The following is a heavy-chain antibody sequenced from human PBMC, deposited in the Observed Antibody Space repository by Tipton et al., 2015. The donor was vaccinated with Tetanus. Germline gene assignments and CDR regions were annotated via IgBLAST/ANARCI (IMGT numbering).Heavy chain of an antibody. V-gene: IGHV5-10-1*01. CDR2: IDPSDSYT. D-gene: IGHD6-19*01. J-gene: IGHJ5*02. CDR3: ARQATGIAVAGTRWFDP. Sequence: MQLVQSGAEVKKPGESLRISCKGSGYSFTSYWTSWVRQMPGKGLEWMGRIDPSDSYTNHSPSFQGHVPISADKSISTAYLQWSSLKASDTAMYYCARQATGIAVAGTRWFDPWGQGTLVTVSS. CDR1: GYSFTSYW.